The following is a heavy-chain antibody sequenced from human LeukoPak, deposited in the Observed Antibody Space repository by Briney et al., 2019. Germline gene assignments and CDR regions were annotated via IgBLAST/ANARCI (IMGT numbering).Heavy chain of an antibody. Sequence: ASVKVSCKASGYTFTNYHINWVRQASGQGLEWMTWINPDTGDKGYARKFQDRVTITTDTSISTAYMELSSLSSEDTPVYFCARTTSMTASGYDYWGQGTLVTVSS. V-gene: IGHV1-8*03. CDR3: ARTTSMTASGYDY. D-gene: IGHD2-21*02. CDR1: GYTFTNYH. CDR2: INPDTGDK. J-gene: IGHJ4*02.